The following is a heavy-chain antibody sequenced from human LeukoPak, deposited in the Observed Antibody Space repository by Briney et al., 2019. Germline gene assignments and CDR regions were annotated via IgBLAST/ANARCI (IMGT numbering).Heavy chain of an antibody. V-gene: IGHV1-2*02. CDR2: INPNSGGT. CDR1: GYTFTGYY. CDR3: ARVPIAVAGLYYFDY. Sequence: GASVKVSCKASGYTFTGYYMHWVRQAPGQGLEWMGWINPNSGGTNYAQKFQGRVTMTRDTSISTAYMELSRLRSDDTAVYYCARVPIAVAGLYYFDYWGQGTLVTVSS. J-gene: IGHJ4*02. D-gene: IGHD6-19*01.